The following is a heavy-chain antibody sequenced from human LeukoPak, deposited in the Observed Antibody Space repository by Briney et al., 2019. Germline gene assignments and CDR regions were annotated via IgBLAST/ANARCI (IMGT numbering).Heavy chain of an antibody. CDR2: ISAGGGTT. CDR3: AKLIGDESF. V-gene: IGHV3-23*01. Sequence: GGSPRLSCAASGLTFRSYAMSWVRQAPGKGLEWVSSISAGGGTTNYADSVKGRFTISRDNSKNTLYLQMNSLRVEDKAIYYCAKLIGDESFWGQGTLVTVSS. CDR1: GLTFRSYA. D-gene: IGHD7-27*01. J-gene: IGHJ4*02.